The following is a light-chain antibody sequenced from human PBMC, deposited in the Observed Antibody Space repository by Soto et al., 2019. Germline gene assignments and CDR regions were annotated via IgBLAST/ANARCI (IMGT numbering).Light chain of an antibody. CDR1: QDINIY. CDR2: DAS. CDR3: QQFGNLPLT. V-gene: IGKV1-33*01. Sequence: DIQMTQSPSSLSASIGDSVTISCQASQDINIYLNWYQQKPGTAPKLLIYDASNLQTGVPSRFSASGSGTRFTFTITSLQPEDIATYFCQQFGNLPLTFGGGTKVDIK. J-gene: IGKJ4*01.